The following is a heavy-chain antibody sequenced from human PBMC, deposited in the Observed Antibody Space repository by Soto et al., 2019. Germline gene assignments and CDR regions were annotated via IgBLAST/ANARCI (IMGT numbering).Heavy chain of an antibody. D-gene: IGHD1-26*01. Sequence: ETLSLTCTVSGGSISSSSYYWGWIRQPPGKGLEWIGSIYYSGSTYYNPSLKSRVTISVDTSKNQFSLKLSSVTAADTAVYYCARLQYSGSYYLFDYWGQGTLVTVSS. CDR2: IYYSGST. J-gene: IGHJ4*02. CDR1: GGSISSSSYY. V-gene: IGHV4-39*01. CDR3: ARLQYSGSYYLFDY.